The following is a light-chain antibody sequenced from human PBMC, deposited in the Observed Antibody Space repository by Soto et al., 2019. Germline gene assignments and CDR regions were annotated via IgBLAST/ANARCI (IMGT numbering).Light chain of an antibody. CDR2: GAS. CDR3: QQHNNRPGT. J-gene: IGKJ1*01. V-gene: IGKV3-15*01. CDR1: QSVSSK. Sequence: EIVLTQSPGTLSVSPGERATLSCRASQSVSSKLAWYQQKPGQAPRLLFYGASTGATGIPARFSCSGSETEFTLSISSLQSEDFAVYYCQQHNNRPGTFGQGTKVEIK.